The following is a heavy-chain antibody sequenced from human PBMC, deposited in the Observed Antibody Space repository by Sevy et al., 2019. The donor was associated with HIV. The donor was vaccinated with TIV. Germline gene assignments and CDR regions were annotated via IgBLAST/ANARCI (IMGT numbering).Heavy chain of an antibody. CDR2: IKLDGSEK. J-gene: IGHJ4*02. D-gene: IGHD1-26*01. V-gene: IGHV3-7*01. CDR1: GFTFSTYW. Sequence: GGSLRLSCAASGFTFSTYWMSWVRQAPGKGLEWVADIKLDGSEKYYVDSVKGRFTISRDNPMNSLYLQMNSLRGEDRAVYYCAGVNSFIGGSRDYWGQGTLVTVSS. CDR3: AGVNSFIGGSRDY.